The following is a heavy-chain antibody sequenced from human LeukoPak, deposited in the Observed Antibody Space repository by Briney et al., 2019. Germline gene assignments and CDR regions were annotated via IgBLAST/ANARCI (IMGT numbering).Heavy chain of an antibody. CDR1: GFTVSSNY. CDR3: ARAGVLEYYGSGSYYGRYYYYGMDV. Sequence: GGSLRLSCAASGFTVSSNYMSWVRQAPGKGLEWVSVIYSGGSTYYADSVKGRFTISRDNSKNTLYLQMNSLRAEDTAVYYCARAGVLEYYGSGSYYGRYYYYGMDVWGQGTTVTVSS. J-gene: IGHJ6*02. V-gene: IGHV3-53*01. CDR2: IYSGGST. D-gene: IGHD3-10*01.